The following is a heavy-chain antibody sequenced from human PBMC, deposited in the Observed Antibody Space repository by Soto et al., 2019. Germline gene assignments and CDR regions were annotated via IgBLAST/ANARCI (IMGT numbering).Heavy chain of an antibody. J-gene: IGHJ3*02. CDR2: ISYDGSNK. CDR3: AKDVSSTSFRYAFGI. D-gene: IGHD2-2*01. Sequence: QVQLVESGGGVVQPGRSLRLSCAASGFTFSSYGMHWVRQAPGKGLEWVAVISYDGSNKYYADSVKGRFTISRDNSKNPLHLQMNSLRAEDTAVYYCAKDVSSTSFRYAFGIWGQGTMVTVSS. CDR1: GFTFSSYG. V-gene: IGHV3-30*18.